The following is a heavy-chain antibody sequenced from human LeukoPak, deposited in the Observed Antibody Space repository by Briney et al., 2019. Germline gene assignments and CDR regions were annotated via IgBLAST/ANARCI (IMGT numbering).Heavy chain of an antibody. D-gene: IGHD6-13*01. V-gene: IGHV4-39*07. CDR2: IYYSGTT. CDR1: GGSISSSSYY. CDR3: ARDSRASSWPYYYYGMDV. Sequence: PSETLSLTCTVSGGSISSSSYYWGWIRQPPGKGLEWIGSIYYSGTTYYNPSLKSRVTISVDTSKNQFSLKLSSVTAADTAVYYCARDSRASSWPYYYYGMDVWGQGTTVTVSS. J-gene: IGHJ6*02.